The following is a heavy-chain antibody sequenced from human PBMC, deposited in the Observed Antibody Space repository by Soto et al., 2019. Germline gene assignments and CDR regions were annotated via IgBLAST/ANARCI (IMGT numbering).Heavy chain of an antibody. Sequence: PSETLSLTCTVSGGSISSYYWSWIRQPPGKGLEWIGYIYYSGSTNYNPSLKSRVTISVDTSKNQFSLKLSSVTAADTAVYYCAVVAATRAEQMDVWGQGTTVTVSS. CDR1: GGSISSYY. D-gene: IGHD2-15*01. V-gene: IGHV4-59*01. CDR3: AVVAATRAEQMDV. CDR2: IYYSGST. J-gene: IGHJ6*02.